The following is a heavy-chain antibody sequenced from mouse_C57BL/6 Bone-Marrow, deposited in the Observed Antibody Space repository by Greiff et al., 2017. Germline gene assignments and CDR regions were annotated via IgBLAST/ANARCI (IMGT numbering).Heavy chain of an antibody. Sequence: VQLQQSGPELVKPGASVKIPCKASGYTFTDYNMDWVKQSHGKSLEWIGDINPNNGGTIYNQKFKGKATLTVDKSSSTAYMELRSLTSEDTAVYYCALYDYDGYYYAMDYWGQGTSVTVSS. CDR1: GYTFTDYN. D-gene: IGHD2-4*01. V-gene: IGHV1-18*01. CDR3: ALYDYDGYYYAMDY. CDR2: INPNNGGT. J-gene: IGHJ4*01.